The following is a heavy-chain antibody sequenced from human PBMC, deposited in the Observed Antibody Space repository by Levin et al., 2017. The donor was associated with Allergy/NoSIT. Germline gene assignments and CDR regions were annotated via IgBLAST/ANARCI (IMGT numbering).Heavy chain of an antibody. CDR3: AREESSSCLNH. CDR2: INPDNGDT. V-gene: IGHV1-2*02. Sequence: ASVKVSCKASGYSFNGYYIHWVRQAPGQGLEWMGWINPDNGDTNYAQQFQGRVTMTRDTSMRIIYMEMSRLRFDDRAVYYCAREESSSCLNHGGQGTLVTVSS. D-gene: IGHD2-15*01. J-gene: IGHJ4*02. CDR1: GYSFNGYY.